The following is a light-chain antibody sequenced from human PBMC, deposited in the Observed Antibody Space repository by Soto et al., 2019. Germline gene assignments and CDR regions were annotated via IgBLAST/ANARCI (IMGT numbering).Light chain of an antibody. CDR3: TSYTSSGTLEV. J-gene: IGLJ1*01. CDR1: SRDVGDYNY. CDR2: EVR. Sequence: QSVLTQPASVSGSPGQSITISCTGTSRDVGDYNYVSWYQHHPGKAPKLMIYEVRNRPSGVSNRFSGSKSGNTASLTISGLQAEDEADYYCTSYTSSGTLEVFGTGTKVTVL. V-gene: IGLV2-14*01.